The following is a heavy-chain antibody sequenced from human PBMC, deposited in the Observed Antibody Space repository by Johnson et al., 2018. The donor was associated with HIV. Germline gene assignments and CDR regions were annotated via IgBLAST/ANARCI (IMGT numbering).Heavy chain of an antibody. D-gene: IGHD5-18*01. CDR3: ARWVDTTFDI. V-gene: IGHV3-33*05. CDR1: DFTFSSYG. CDR2: IQYDGSNK. Sequence: QEKLVESGGGVVQPGGSLRLSCAASDFTFSSYGMHWVRQAPGKGLEWVTFIQYDGSNKYYADSVKGRFTISRDNSKNTLYLQMNSLRAEDTAVYYCARWVDTTFDIWGQGTMVTVSS. J-gene: IGHJ3*02.